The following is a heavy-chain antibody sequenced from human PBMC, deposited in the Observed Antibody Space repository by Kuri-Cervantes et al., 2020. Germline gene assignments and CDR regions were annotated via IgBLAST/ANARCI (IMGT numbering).Heavy chain of an antibody. D-gene: IGHD5-24*01. Sequence: SVKVSCKASGFTFTSSAMQWVRQARGQRLEWIGWIVVGSGNTNYAQKFQERVTITRDMSTSTAYMELSSLRSEDTAVYYCARRRWITNWFDPWGQGTLVTVSS. CDR1: GFTFTSSA. J-gene: IGHJ5*02. CDR3: ARRRWITNWFDP. V-gene: IGHV1-58*02. CDR2: IVVGSGNT.